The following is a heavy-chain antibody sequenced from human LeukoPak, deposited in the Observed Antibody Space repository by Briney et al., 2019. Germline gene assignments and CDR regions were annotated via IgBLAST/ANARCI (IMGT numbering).Heavy chain of an antibody. CDR2: TRNKANSYTT. J-gene: IGHJ6*02. Sequence: GGSLRLSCVPSGITFGNSAMNWVRQAPGKGLEWVGRTRNKANSYTTEYAASVKGRFTISRDDSKNSLYLQMNSLKTEDTAVYYCASATQKYSSSWYDYYYGMDVWGQGTTVTVSS. V-gene: IGHV3-72*01. D-gene: IGHD6-13*01. CDR1: GITFGNSA. CDR3: ASATQKYSSSWYDYYYGMDV.